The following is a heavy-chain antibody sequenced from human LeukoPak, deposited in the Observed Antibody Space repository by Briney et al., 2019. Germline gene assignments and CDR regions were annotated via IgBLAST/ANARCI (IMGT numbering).Heavy chain of an antibody. Sequence: PGGSLRLSCAASGFTFSSYAMSWVRQAPGKGLEWVSAISGSGGSTYYADSVKGRFTIYRDNSKNTLSLQMNRLRAEDTAVYYCAKGYSSSWYRDAFDIWGQGTMVTVSS. CDR1: GFTFSSYA. J-gene: IGHJ3*02. D-gene: IGHD6-13*01. CDR2: ISGSGGST. V-gene: IGHV3-23*01. CDR3: AKGYSSSWYRDAFDI.